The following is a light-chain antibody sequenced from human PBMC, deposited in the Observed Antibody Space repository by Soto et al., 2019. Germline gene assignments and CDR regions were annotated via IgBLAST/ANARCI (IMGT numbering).Light chain of an antibody. CDR2: GAS. CDR3: QQYGSSRFT. Sequence: EIVLTQSPGTLSLSPGGRATLSCRASQSISSSYLAWYQQKPGQAPRLLVYGASSRATGIPDRFSGSGSGTDFTLTISRLEPEDFAVYYCQQYGSSRFTFGPGTKVDI. CDR1: QSISSSY. V-gene: IGKV3-20*01. J-gene: IGKJ3*01.